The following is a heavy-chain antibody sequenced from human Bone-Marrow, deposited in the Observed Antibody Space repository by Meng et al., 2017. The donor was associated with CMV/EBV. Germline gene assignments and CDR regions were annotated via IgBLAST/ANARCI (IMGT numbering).Heavy chain of an antibody. D-gene: IGHD3/OR15-3a*01. CDR3: ARKHDFWPSYGSYYYAMDV. CDR1: GFTFSSYS. J-gene: IGHJ6*02. Sequence: GGSLRLSCAASGFTFSSYSMNWVRQAPGKGLEWVSSISSSSYIYYADSVKGRFTISRDNAKNLLYLQMNSLRAEDTAVYYCARKHDFWPSYGSYYYAMDVWGQGTTVTVSS. CDR2: ISSSSYI. V-gene: IGHV3-21*01.